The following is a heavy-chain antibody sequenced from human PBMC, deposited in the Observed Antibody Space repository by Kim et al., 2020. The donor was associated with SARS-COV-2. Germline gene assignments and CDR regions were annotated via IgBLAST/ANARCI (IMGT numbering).Heavy chain of an antibody. V-gene: IGHV3-23*01. CDR1: GFTFTNYA. CDR2: ILASGGRT. CDR3: ARDLSGADSVPWTFDY. D-gene: IGHD1-26*01. J-gene: IGHJ4*02. Sequence: GGSLRLSCAASGFTFTNYAMTWVRQAPGKALEWVSAILASGGRTYYVDSVKGRFTISRDNSKNTLYLEMNRLRDEDTATYYCARDLSGADSVPWTFDYWGQGNLVTVSS.